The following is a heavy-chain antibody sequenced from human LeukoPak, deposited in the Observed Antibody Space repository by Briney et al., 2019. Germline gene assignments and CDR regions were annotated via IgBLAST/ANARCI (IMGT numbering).Heavy chain of an antibody. D-gene: IGHD1-26*01. V-gene: IGHV3-74*01. CDR2: INTDGSNT. J-gene: IGHJ3*02. Sequence: GGSLRLSCAASGFTFSSYWMHWVRQAPGKGLVWVSRINTDGSNTTYADSVKGRFTISRDNAKNTLYLQMNSLRVEDTAVYYCTRPSGVGGSAGAFDIWGQGTMVTVSS. CDR1: GFTFSSYW. CDR3: TRPSGVGGSAGAFDI.